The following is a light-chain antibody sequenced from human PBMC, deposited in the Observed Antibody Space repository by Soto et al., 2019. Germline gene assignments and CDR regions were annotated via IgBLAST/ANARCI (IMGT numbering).Light chain of an antibody. CDR2: EDS. Sequence: QSALTQPASVSGSPGQSITISCTGTSSNVGGYNLVSWYQQHPGKAPKLMIYEDSQRPSGVSNRFSASKSGNTASLTISGLQAEDEADYYCCSHAGGFSWVFGGGTKVTVL. V-gene: IGLV2-23*01. CDR3: CSHAGGFSWV. J-gene: IGLJ3*02. CDR1: SSNVGGYNL.